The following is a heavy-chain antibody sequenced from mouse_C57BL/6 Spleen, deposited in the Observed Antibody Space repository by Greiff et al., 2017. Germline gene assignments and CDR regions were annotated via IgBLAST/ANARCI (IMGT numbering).Heavy chain of an antibody. Sequence: VQLQQSGPELVKPGASVKISCKASGYAFSSSWMNWVKQRPGKGLEWIGRIYPGDGDTNYNGKFKGKATLTADKSSSTAYMQLSSLTSEDSAVYFCARSGIYYYGSSYNYAMDYWGQGTSVTVSS. CDR3: ARSGIYYYGSSYNYAMDY. CDR1: GYAFSSSW. CDR2: IYPGDGDT. V-gene: IGHV1-82*01. D-gene: IGHD1-1*01. J-gene: IGHJ4*01.